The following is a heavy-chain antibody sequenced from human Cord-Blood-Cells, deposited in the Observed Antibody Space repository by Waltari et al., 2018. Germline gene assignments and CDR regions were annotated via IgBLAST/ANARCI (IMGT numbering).Heavy chain of an antibody. Sequence: QVQLQESGPGLVKPSGTLSLTCAVSGGSISSSNWWSWVRQPPGKGLEWVAVISYGGSNKYYADSVKGRFTISRDNSKNTLYLQMNSLRAEDTAVYYCASLEGATIDYWGQGTLVTVSS. D-gene: IGHD5-12*01. V-gene: IGHV3-30*03. CDR3: ASLEGATIDY. J-gene: IGHJ4*02. CDR1: GGSISSSN. CDR2: ISYGGSNK.